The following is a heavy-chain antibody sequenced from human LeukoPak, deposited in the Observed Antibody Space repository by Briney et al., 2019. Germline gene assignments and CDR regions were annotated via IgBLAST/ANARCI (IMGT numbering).Heavy chain of an antibody. V-gene: IGHV4-39*01. CDR2: IYYSGST. CDR3: ARPIDGGSDWFDP. CDR1: GGSISSSSYY. J-gene: IGHJ5*02. Sequence: SETLSLTCTVSGGSISSSSYYWGWIRQPPGKGLEWIGSIYYSGSTYNNPSLKRGVTISVDTSKNQCSLKLTSVTAAATPVYYCARPIDGGSDWFDPWGQGTLATVSS. D-gene: IGHD3-16*01.